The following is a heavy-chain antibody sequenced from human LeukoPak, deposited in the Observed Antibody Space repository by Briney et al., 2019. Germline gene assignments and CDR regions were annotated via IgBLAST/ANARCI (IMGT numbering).Heavy chain of an antibody. J-gene: IGHJ3*02. Sequence: PSETLSLTCTVSGGSISSYYWSWIRQPAGKGLEWIGRIYTSGSTNYNPSLKSRVTMSVDTSKNQFSLKLSSVTAADTAMYYCARGTSYYDILTGPPGDAFDIWGQGTMVTVSS. CDR3: ARGTSYYDILTGPPGDAFDI. V-gene: IGHV4-4*07. CDR1: GGSISSYY. D-gene: IGHD3-9*01. CDR2: IYTSGST.